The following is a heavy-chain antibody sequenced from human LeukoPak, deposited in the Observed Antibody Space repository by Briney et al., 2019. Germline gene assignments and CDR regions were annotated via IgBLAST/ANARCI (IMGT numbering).Heavy chain of an antibody. V-gene: IGHV4-59*01. D-gene: IGHD3-3*01. Sequence: TSETLSLTCTVSGGSISSYYWSWIRQPPGKGLEWIGYIYYSGSTNYNPSLKSRVTISVDTSKNQFSLKLTSVTAADTAVYYCARGVPEYYDFWSGYFYYFDYWGQGTLVTVSS. CDR3: ARGVPEYYDFWSGYFYYFDY. CDR2: IYYSGST. J-gene: IGHJ4*02. CDR1: GGSISSYY.